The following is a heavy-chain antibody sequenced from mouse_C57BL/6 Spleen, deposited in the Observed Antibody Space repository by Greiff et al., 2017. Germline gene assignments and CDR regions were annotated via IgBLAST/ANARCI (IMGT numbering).Heavy chain of an antibody. J-gene: IGHJ1*03. Sequence: QVQLQQPGAELVKPGASVKMSCKASGYTFTSYWITWVKQRPGQGLEWIGDIYPGSGSTNYNEKFKSKATLTVDTSSSTAYMQLSSLTSEDAAVYYCAYYYGTNFDVWGTGTTVTVSS. CDR2: IYPGSGST. V-gene: IGHV1-55*01. D-gene: IGHD1-1*01. CDR3: AYYYGTNFDV. CDR1: GYTFTSYW.